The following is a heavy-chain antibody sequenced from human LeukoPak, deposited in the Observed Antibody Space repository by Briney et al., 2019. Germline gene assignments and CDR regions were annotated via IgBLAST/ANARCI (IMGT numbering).Heavy chain of an antibody. CDR3: AELGITMIGGV. D-gene: IGHD3-10*02. J-gene: IGHJ6*04. V-gene: IGHV3-11*04. Sequence: GGSLRLSCAASGFTVSGNYMSWVRQAPGKGLEWVSYISSSGSTIYYADSVKGRFTVSRDNAKNSLYLQMNSLRAEDTAVYYCAELGITMIGGVWGKGTTVTISS. CDR1: GFTVSGNY. CDR2: ISSSGSTI.